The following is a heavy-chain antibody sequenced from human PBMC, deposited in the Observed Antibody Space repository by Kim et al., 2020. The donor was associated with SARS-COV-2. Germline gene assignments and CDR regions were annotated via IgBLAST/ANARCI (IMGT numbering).Heavy chain of an antibody. Sequence: ASVKVSCKASGYTFTSYAMNWVRQAPGQGLEWMGWINTNTGNPTYAQGFTGRFVFSLDTSVSTAYLQISSLKAEDTAVYYCARRFDITMVRGVPFDPWGQGTLVTVSS. CDR2: INTNTGNP. CDR1: GYTFTSYA. J-gene: IGHJ5*02. D-gene: IGHD3-10*01. CDR3: ARRFDITMVRGVPFDP. V-gene: IGHV7-4-1*02.